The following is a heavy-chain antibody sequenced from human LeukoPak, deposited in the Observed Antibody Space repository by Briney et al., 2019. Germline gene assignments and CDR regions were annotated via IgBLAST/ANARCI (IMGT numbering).Heavy chain of an antibody. CDR3: AKGRLAARPFDY. CDR1: GGSFSGYY. CDR2: INHSGST. V-gene: IGHV4-34*01. J-gene: IGHJ4*02. Sequence: PSETLPLTCAVYGGSFSGYYWSWIRQPPGKGLEWIGEINHSGSTNYNPSLKSRVTISVDTSKNQFSLKLSSVTAADTAVYYCAKGRLAARPFDYWGQGTLVTVSS. D-gene: IGHD6-6*01.